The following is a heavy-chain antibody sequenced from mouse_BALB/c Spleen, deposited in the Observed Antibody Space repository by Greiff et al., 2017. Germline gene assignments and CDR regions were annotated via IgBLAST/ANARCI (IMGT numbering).Heavy chain of an antibody. CDR3: ARHGDRYGAMDY. J-gene: IGHJ4*01. CDR2: IWSDGST. V-gene: IGHV2-6-2*01. Sequence: QVTLKESGPDLVAPSQSLSITCTVSGFSLTSYGVHWVRQPPGKGLEWLVVIWSDGSTTYNSALKSRLSISKDNSKSQVFLKMNSLQTDDTAMYYCARHGDRYGAMDYWVQGTSVTVSS. CDR1: GFSLTSYG. D-gene: IGHD2-14*01.